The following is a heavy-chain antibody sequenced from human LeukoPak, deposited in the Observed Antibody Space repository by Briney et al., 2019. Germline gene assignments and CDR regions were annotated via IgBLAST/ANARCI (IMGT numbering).Heavy chain of an antibody. CDR1: GYSFTSHY. D-gene: IGHD3-16*02. CDR3: ARDNSVGSVGDIAWWFDP. J-gene: IGHJ5*02. Sequence: ASVKVSCKASGYSFTSHYMHWVRQAPGQGLEWLGLINPSGSSTLYAQKFQGRVTMTRDMPTTTDYMELSSLRSEDTAVYYCARDNSVGSVGDIAWWFDPWGQGTLVTVSS. CDR2: INPSGSST. V-gene: IGHV1-46*01.